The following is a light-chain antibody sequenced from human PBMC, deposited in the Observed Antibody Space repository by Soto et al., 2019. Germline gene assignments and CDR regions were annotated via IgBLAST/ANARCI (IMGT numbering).Light chain of an antibody. J-gene: IGLJ2*01. CDR1: SSNIGAGYD. Sequence: QTVVTQPPSVSGAPGQRVTISCTGSSSNIGAGYDVHWYQQLPGTAPKLLIYGNSNRPSGVPDRFSGSKSGTSASLAITGLQAEDEADYYCQSYDSSESKVVFGGGTKLTVL. CDR3: QSYDSSESKVV. V-gene: IGLV1-40*01. CDR2: GNS.